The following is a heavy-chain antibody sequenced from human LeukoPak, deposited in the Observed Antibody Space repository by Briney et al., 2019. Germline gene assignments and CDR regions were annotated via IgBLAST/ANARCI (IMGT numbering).Heavy chain of an antibody. J-gene: IGHJ4*02. CDR1: GGTFSSYA. CDR3: ARDQSPYSSGDY. V-gene: IGHV1-69*05. CDR2: IIPIFGTA. Sequence: ASVKVSCKASGGTFSSYAISWVRQAPGQGIEWMGRIIPIFGTANYAQKFQGRVTITTDESTSTAYMELSSLRSEDTAVYYCARDQSPYSSGDYWGQGTLVTVSS. D-gene: IGHD3-22*01.